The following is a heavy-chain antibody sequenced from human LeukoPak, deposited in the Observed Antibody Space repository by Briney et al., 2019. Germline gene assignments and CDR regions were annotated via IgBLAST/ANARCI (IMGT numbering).Heavy chain of an antibody. CDR3: AKDVTMVRGVINY. J-gene: IGHJ4*02. CDR1: GFTFGSYA. Sequence: PGGSLGLSCEASGFTFGSYAMYWVRQAPGKGLEWVAGIFGSGGSAHYADSAKGRFTISRDNSKNTVYLQINSLRAEDTAVYYCAKDVTMVRGVINYWGQGTLVTVSS. D-gene: IGHD3-10*01. V-gene: IGHV3-23*01. CDR2: IFGSGGSA.